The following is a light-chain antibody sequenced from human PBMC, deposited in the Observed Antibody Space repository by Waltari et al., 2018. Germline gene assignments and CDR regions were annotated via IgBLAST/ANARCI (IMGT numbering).Light chain of an antibody. Sequence: QSALTQPASVSGSPGQSITISCTGTSNDVGFYNYVSWYQQHPGKAPKVILYEVSNRPSGISNPFSGSKSGNTASLTISGLQPEDEADYHCSAYTSTSALVFGTGTKVTFL. CDR1: SNDVGFYNY. J-gene: IGLJ1*01. V-gene: IGLV2-14*01. CDR2: EVS. CDR3: SAYTSTSALV.